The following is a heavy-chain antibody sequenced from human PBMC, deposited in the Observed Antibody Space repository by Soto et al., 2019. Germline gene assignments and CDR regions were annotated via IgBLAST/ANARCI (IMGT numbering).Heavy chain of an antibody. J-gene: IGHJ6*02. CDR2: MNPDSGNV. V-gene: IGHV1-8*01. CDR3: ARGLDGTDV. CDR1: GYTFASLD. Sequence: ASVKVSCKASGYTFASLDINWVRQAPGQGLEWMGWMNPDSGNVGYAQKLQGRLTMTRDTSISTAYMELSSLKSEDTAVYYCARGLDGTDVWGQGTSVTVSS.